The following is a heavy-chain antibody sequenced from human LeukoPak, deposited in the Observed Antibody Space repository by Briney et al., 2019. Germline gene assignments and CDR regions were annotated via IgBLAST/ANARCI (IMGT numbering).Heavy chain of an antibody. D-gene: IGHD3-10*02. CDR3: AELGITMIGGV. CDR1: GFTFSSYW. J-gene: IGHJ6*04. V-gene: IGHV3-74*01. Sequence: GGSLRLSCAASGFTFSSYWMHWVRHAPGKGLVWVSRINSDGSSTSYADSVKGRFTISRDNAKNSLYLQMNSLRAEDTAVYYCAELGITMIGGVWGKGTTVTISS. CDR2: INSDGSST.